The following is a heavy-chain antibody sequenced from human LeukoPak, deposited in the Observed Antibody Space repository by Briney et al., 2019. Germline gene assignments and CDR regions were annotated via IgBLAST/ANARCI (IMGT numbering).Heavy chain of an antibody. Sequence: GRSLRLSCAVSEFTFSHFSMHWVRQAPGKGLEWVAVVSSHGNDGYYADSVKGRFTISRDNSKNTLYLQIDSLRAEDTAIYYCTRDAYNFNDFDYWGQGTLVTVSS. V-gene: IGHV3-30*01. CDR2: VSSHGNDG. D-gene: IGHD5-24*01. CDR3: TRDAYNFNDFDY. J-gene: IGHJ4*02. CDR1: EFTFSHFS.